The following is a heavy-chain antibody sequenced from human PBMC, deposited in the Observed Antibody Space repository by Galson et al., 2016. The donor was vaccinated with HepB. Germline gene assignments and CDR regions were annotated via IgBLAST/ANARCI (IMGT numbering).Heavy chain of an antibody. CDR1: GIIFSNYA. CDR3: ASGPDYYGSLGGFDY. CDR2: ISGSGDNT. V-gene: IGHV3-23*01. J-gene: IGHJ4*02. D-gene: IGHD3-10*01. Sequence: SLRLSCAASGIIFSNYAMSWVRQAPGKGLEWVSVISGSGDNTYYADSVKGRFTISRDNSKNTLFLQMNSLRNEDTALYYCASGPDYYGSLGGFDYWGQGTLVTVSS.